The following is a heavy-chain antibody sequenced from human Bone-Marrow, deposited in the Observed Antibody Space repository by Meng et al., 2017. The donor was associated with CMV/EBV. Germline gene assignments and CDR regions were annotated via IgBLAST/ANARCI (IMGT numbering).Heavy chain of an antibody. Sequence: GGSLRLSCAASGFTFSSYWMTWVRQAPGRGLEWVANIKEDGGEKYYVDSVKGRFTISRDNAKNSLYLQMNSLRAEDTAVYYCARVLQIIMAARHGWFDPWGQGTMVTSPQ. V-gene: IGHV3-7*01. CDR1: GFTFSSYW. CDR2: IKEDGGEK. CDR3: ARVLQIIMAARHGWFDP. J-gene: IGHJ5*02. D-gene: IGHD6-6*01.